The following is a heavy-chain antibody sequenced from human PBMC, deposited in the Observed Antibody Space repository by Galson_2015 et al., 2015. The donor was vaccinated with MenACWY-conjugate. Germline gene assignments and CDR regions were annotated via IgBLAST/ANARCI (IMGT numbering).Heavy chain of an antibody. Sequence: PALVKPTQTLTLTCTFSGFSLSSNGVGVGWIRQPPGKALEWLALVYWNDDKRYSPPPKSRLTITKDTSKNQVVLTMTNMDPVDTATYYCAHRSGYSGGSYSGTIDYWGQGTLLTVSS. CDR2: VYWNDDK. D-gene: IGHD6-19*01. V-gene: IGHV2-5*01. CDR3: AHRSGYSGGSYSGTIDY. J-gene: IGHJ4*02. CDR1: GFSLSSNGVG.